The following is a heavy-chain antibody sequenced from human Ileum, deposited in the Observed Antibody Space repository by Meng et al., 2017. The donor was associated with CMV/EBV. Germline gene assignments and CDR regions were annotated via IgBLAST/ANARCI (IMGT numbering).Heavy chain of an antibody. CDR3: TSSGWYPPFDY. V-gene: IGHV3-30*02. CDR1: GFTLRSYG. Sequence: GGSGGAVVQPGGSLRLSCAASGFTLRSYGMHWVRQAPGKGLEWVASIRYDGSNKYYADSMKGRFTISRDNSKNTLYLQMNSLRAEDTAVYYCTSSGWYPPFDYWGQGTLVTVSS. CDR2: IRYDGSNK. D-gene: IGHD6-19*01. J-gene: IGHJ4*02.